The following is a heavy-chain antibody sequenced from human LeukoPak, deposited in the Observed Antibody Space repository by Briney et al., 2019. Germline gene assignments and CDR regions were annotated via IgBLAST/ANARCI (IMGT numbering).Heavy chain of an antibody. Sequence: GGSLRLSCAASGFTFRSFGMHLVRQAAGKGLEWVAFIRFDGSNQYYADSVKGRFTISRDNSNNTLFLQINSLRVDDTAVYFCAKGYGESHFDSWGQGTLVAVSS. V-gene: IGHV3-30*02. D-gene: IGHD4/OR15-4a*01. CDR2: IRFDGSNQ. CDR1: GFTFRSFG. J-gene: IGHJ4*02. CDR3: AKGYGESHFDS.